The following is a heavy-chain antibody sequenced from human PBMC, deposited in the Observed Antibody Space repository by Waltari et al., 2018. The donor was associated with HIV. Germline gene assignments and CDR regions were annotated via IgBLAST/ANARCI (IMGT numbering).Heavy chain of an antibody. CDR1: GFTFSSYA. Sequence: QVHLVESGGGVVQPGRSLRLSCAASGFTFSSYAIHWVRQAPGKGLEWVALKSYDGSNKYYADSVKGRVTISRDNSKNTLYLQMNSRRAEDTSVYYCARDTGYCSFGSCSYNWLDPWGQGTLVSVSS. CDR2: KSYDGSNK. CDR3: ARDTGYCSFGSCSYNWLDP. V-gene: IGHV3-30*01. D-gene: IGHD2-15*01. J-gene: IGHJ5*02.